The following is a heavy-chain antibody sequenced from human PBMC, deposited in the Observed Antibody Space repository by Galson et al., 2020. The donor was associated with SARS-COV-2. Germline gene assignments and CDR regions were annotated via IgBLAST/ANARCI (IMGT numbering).Heavy chain of an antibody. CDR3: AREWVRSHGNDY. Sequence: SLKNSCAASGFPFSNYEMKWVRQAPGQGLEWNSHISSSCNNIYYAESVKGRFTISRDNAKNSLYLQMNSLRAEDTALYYCAREWVRSHGNDYLGQGTLVTVSS. D-gene: IGHD2-15*01. J-gene: IGHJ4*02. CDR2: ISSSCNNI. CDR1: GFPFSNYE. V-gene: IGHV3-48*03.